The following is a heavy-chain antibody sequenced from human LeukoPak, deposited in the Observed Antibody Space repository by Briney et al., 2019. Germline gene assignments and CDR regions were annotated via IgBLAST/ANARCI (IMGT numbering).Heavy chain of an antibody. CDR2: INPNSGGT. CDR1: GYTFTGYY. CDR3: ARDMSGDYGDLNWFDP. V-gene: IGHV1-2*02. D-gene: IGHD4-17*01. J-gene: IGHJ5*02. Sequence: EASVKVSCKASGYTFTGYYMHWVRQAPGQGLEWMGWINPNSGGTNYAQKFQGRVTMTRDTSISTAYMELSRLRSDDTAVYYCARDMSGDYGDLNWFDPWGQGTLVTVSS.